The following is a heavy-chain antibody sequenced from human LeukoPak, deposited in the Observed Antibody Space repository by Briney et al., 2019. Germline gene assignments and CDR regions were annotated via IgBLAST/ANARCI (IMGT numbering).Heavy chain of an antibody. D-gene: IGHD3-22*01. V-gene: IGHV3-74*01. CDR2: LNTDGSST. CDR1: GFTFSSYW. J-gene: IGHJ5*02. CDR3: ARGYYDSNDSNRSNWFDP. Sequence: GGSLRLSCAASGFTFSSYWMHWVRQAPCKGLVWVSRLNTDGSSTIYADSVKGRFTISRDNAKNTLYLQMSSLRAEDTAVYYCARGYYDSNDSNRSNWFDPWGQGTLVTVSS.